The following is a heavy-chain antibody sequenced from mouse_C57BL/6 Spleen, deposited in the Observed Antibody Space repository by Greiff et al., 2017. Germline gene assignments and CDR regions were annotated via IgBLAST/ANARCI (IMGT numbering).Heavy chain of an antibody. V-gene: IGHV1-39*01. CDR2: INPNYGTT. Sequence: VHVKQSGPELVKPGASVKISCKASGYSFTDYNMNWVKQSNGKSLEWIGVINPNYGTTSYNQKFKGKATLTVDQSSSTAYMQLNSLTSEDSAVYYCARIIYYDYDGEAMDYWGQGTSVTVSS. D-gene: IGHD2-4*01. CDR1: GYSFTDYN. CDR3: ARIIYYDYDGEAMDY. J-gene: IGHJ4*01.